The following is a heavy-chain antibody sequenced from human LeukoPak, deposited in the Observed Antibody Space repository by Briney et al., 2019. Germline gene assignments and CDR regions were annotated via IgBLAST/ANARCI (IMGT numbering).Heavy chain of an antibody. CDR1: GFTVSSHY. Sequence: PGGSLRLSCAASGFTVSSHYMGWVRQAPGKGLEWVLVIYSDDSTYSADSLKGRFTISRDISKNTLFLQMNSLRAEDTAVYYCARVYWHDNGEYFQHWGQGTLVTVSS. CDR2: IYSDDST. V-gene: IGHV3-66*01. J-gene: IGHJ1*01. CDR3: ARVYWHDNGEYFQH. D-gene: IGHD3-16*01.